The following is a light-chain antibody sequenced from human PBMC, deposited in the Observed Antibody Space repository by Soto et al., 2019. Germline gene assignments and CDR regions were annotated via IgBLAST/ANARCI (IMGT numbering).Light chain of an antibody. J-gene: IGKJ1*01. Sequence: ESVLTQSPGTLSLSPGQRATLSCRARQSVSSSYLAWYQQKPGQAPRPLIYGASIRAIGIPDRFSGSGSGTDFTLTISRLEPEDFAVYYCQQYGSSPWTFGQWTKVEIK. CDR1: QSVSSSY. CDR2: GAS. V-gene: IGKV3-20*01. CDR3: QQYGSSPWT.